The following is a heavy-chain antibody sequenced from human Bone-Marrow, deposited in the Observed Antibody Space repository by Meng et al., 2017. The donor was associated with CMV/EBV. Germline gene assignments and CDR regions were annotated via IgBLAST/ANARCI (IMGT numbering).Heavy chain of an antibody. V-gene: IGHV3-30*19. CDR2: ISYDGSNK. D-gene: IGHD3-3*01. J-gene: IGHJ6*02. Sequence: GESLKISCAASGFTFSSYGMHWVRQAPGKGLEWVAVISYDGSNKYYADSVKGRFTISRDNSKNTLYLQMNSLRAEDTAVYYCARDLIRFLEWLSPSYYYYYGMDVWGQGTTVTVSS. CDR1: GFTFSSYG. CDR3: ARDLIRFLEWLSPSYYYYYGMDV.